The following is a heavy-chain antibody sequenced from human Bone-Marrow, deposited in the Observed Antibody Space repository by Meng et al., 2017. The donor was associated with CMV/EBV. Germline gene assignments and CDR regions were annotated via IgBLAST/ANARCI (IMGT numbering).Heavy chain of an antibody. Sequence: LKISCAASGFTFSSYWMHWVRQAPGKGLVWVSRINSDGSSTSYADSVKGRFTISRDNAKNTLYLQMNSLRAEDTAVYYCARDRSHYYYYGMDVWGQGTTVTVSS. CDR1: GFTFSSYW. J-gene: IGHJ6*02. V-gene: IGHV3-74*01. CDR2: INSDGSST. CDR3: ARDRSHYYYYGMDV.